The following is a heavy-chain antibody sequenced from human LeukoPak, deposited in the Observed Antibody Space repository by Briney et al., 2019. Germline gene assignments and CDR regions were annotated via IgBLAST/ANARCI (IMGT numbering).Heavy chain of an antibody. D-gene: IGHD4-17*01. CDR2: ISSSSSSM. V-gene: IGHV3-21*01. CDR1: GFTFSSYG. Sequence: GRSLRLSCAASGFTFSSYGMHWVRQAPGKGLEWVSSISSSSSSMYYADSVKGRFTISRDNAKDSLYLQMNSLRAEDTAVYYCARAHLHYGDSIHDLDYWGQGTLVTVSS. J-gene: IGHJ4*02. CDR3: ARAHLHYGDSIHDLDY.